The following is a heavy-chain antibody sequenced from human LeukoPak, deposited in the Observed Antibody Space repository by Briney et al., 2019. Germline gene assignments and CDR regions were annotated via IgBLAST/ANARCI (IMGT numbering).Heavy chain of an antibody. V-gene: IGHV4-39*01. CDR3: ARPYYYGSGSYWIFDY. Sequence: SETLSLTCTVSGGSISSSSYYWGWIRQPPGKGLEWIGSIYYSGSTYYNPSLKSRVTISVDTSKNQFSLKLSSVTAADTAVYYCARPYYYGSGSYWIFDYWGQGTLVTVSS. CDR2: IYYSGST. D-gene: IGHD3-10*01. CDR1: GGSISSSSYY. J-gene: IGHJ4*02.